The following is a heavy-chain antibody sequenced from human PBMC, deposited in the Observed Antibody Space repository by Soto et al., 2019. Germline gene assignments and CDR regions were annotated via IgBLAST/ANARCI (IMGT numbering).Heavy chain of an antibody. CDR2: ISYDGSEK. J-gene: IGHJ6*02. D-gene: IGHD6-19*01. Sequence: QVALVESGGGVVRPGRSLRLSCGASGFSFSKYGMHWVRQAPDEGLEWLSLISYDGSEKWYAESVKGRFTISRDNSKNTLYLQMNSLRGDDAAVYFCAKRYEVSPPVASAWYSNYFYGVDVWGRGTTVTVSS. CDR3: AKRYEVSPPVASAWYSNYFYGVDV. V-gene: IGHV3-30*18. CDR1: GFSFSKYG.